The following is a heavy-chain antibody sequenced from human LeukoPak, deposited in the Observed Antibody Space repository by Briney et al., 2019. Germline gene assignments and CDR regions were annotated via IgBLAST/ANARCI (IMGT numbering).Heavy chain of an antibody. CDR2: ISYDGGGT. D-gene: IGHD3-10*01. CDR3: VRNMVRGVVYFDS. J-gene: IGHJ4*02. CDR1: GFTFSDYW. V-gene: IGHV3-74*01. Sequence: GSLRLSCAASGFTFSDYWMHWVRQTPGKGLVWVSRISYDGGGTNYAESVKGRFTISRDNAKNTLYLQINSLRVEDTAVYYCVRNMVRGVVYFDSWGQGALVTVSS.